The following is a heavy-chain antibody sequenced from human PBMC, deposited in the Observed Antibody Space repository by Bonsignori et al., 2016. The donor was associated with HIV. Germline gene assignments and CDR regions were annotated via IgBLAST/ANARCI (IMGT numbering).Heavy chain of an antibody. J-gene: IGHJ4*02. CDR3: AILQSVIGHDF. V-gene: IGHV3-7*01. D-gene: IGHD3-22*01. Sequence: WIRQPPGKGLQWVANIKPDGSEGYYVDSVKGRFIISRDNANNLVFLQMNSLRDEDSAFYYCAILQSVIGHDFWGQGTLVTVSS. CDR2: IKPDGSEG.